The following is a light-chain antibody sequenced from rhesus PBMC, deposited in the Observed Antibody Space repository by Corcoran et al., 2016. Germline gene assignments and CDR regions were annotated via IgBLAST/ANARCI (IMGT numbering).Light chain of an antibody. V-gene: IGLV2S7*01. CDR1: SIDIGGYNY. Sequence: QSAPTQPPSVSGSPGQSVTISCTGTSIDIGGYNYVSWYQQTPGKAPKLMIYCVSNRPSGVSDRFSGSKSDNTASLTISGLQAEDEADYYCCSYTTSSTYIFGAGTRLTVL. CDR3: CSYTTSSTYI. J-gene: IGLJ1*01. CDR2: CVS.